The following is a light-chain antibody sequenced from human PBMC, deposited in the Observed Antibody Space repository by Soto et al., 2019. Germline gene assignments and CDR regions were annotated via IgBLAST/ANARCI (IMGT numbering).Light chain of an antibody. Sequence: QSALTQPASVSGSPGQSITISCTGTSSDVGAYNLVSWYQQHPGRAPKLFIFDVSDRPSGVSTRFSGSKSGNTASLTISGLQAEDEAFHYCSSYTNTSTLMFGGGTKLTVL. CDR2: DVS. V-gene: IGLV2-14*02. J-gene: IGLJ3*02. CDR1: SSDVGAYNL. CDR3: SSYTNTSTLM.